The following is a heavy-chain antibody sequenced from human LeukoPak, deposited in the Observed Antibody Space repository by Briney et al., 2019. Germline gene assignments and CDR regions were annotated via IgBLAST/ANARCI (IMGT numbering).Heavy chain of an antibody. CDR2: INWNGGST. Sequence: GGSLRLSCAASGFTFDEYGMSWVRQAPGKGLEWVSGINWNGGSTTYADSVKGRFTISGDNSKNTLYLQMNSLRAEDTAVYYCASTRSGHYSLDYWGQGTLVTVSS. CDR1: GFTFDEYG. J-gene: IGHJ4*02. CDR3: ASTRSGHYSLDY. D-gene: IGHD3-22*01. V-gene: IGHV3-20*04.